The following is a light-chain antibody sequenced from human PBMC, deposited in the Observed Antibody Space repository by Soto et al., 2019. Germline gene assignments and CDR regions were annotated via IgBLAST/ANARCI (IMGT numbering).Light chain of an antibody. J-gene: IGKJ1*01. CDR1: QSVSSSY. CDR2: GAT. CDR3: QQYGSSPPWT. Sequence: EIVLTQSPGTLSLSPRERATVSCRASQSVSSSYLAWYQQKPGQAPRILIYGATSRATGIPDRFSGSGSGTDFTLTISRLEPEDFAVYYCQQYGSSPPWTFGQGTKVEIK. V-gene: IGKV3-20*01.